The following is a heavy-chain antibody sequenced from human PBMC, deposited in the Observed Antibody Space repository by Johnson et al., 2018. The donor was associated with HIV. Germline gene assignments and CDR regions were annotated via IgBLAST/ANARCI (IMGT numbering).Heavy chain of an antibody. D-gene: IGHD3/OR15-3a*01. CDR2: VWYDGSNK. J-gene: IGHJ3*01. Sequence: QVQLVESGGGVVQPGRSLRLSCAASGFTFSSYGMHWVRQAPGKGLEWVAGVWYDGSNKYYADSVKGRFTIFRDNYENTLYLQMNSLRAEDTAVYYCAKDKFMFFENPVDAFDVWGQGTMVTFSS. CDR1: GFTFSSYG. CDR3: AKDKFMFFENPVDAFDV. V-gene: IGHV3-33*06.